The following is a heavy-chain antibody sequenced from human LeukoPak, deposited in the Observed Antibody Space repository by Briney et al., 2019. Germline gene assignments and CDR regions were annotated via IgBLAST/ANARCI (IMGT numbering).Heavy chain of an antibody. V-gene: IGHV4-61*02. D-gene: IGHD3-10*01. CDR2: IYTSGST. CDR1: GGSISSGSYY. J-gene: IGHJ4*02. Sequence: SETLSLTCTVSGGSISSGSYYWSWIRQPAGKGLEWIGRIYTSGSTNYNPSLKSRVTISVDTSKNQFSLKLNSVTAADTAVYYCANGEYWGQGTLVTVSS. CDR3: ANGEY.